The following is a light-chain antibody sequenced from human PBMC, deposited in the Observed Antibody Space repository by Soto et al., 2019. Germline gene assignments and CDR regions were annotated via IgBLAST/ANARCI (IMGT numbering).Light chain of an antibody. CDR1: SSDVGGYNY. J-gene: IGLJ1*01. CDR3: SSYTSSVYV. V-gene: IGLV2-14*01. Sequence: QSVLTQHASVSGSPGQSITISCTGTSSDVGGYNYVSWYQQHPGKAPKLMIYEVSNRPSGVSNRFSGSKSGNTASLTISGLQAEDEADYYCSSYTSSVYVFGTGTKVTVL. CDR2: EVS.